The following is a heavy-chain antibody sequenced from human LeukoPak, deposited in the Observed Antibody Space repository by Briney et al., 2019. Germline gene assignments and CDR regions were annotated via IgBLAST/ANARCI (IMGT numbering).Heavy chain of an antibody. CDR2: IYPGDSDT. D-gene: IGHD3-10*01. J-gene: IGHJ4*02. CDR3: ARADSGSYSFFDY. Sequence: GESLKISCKGSGSTFTNNWIAWVRQMPGKGLEWMGIIYPGDSDTRHSPSFQGQVTISADKSISTAYLQWSSLKASDTALYYCARADSGSYSFFDYWGQGTLVTVSS. V-gene: IGHV5-51*01. CDR1: GSTFTNNW.